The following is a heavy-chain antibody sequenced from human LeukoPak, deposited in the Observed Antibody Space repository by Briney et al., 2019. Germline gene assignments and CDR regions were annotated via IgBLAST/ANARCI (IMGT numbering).Heavy chain of an antibody. J-gene: IGHJ4*02. V-gene: IGHV3-21*01. CDR2: ISGISTYI. D-gene: IGHD6-13*01. Sequence: GGSLRLSCAASGXTFSSYTINWVRQAPGKGLEWVSSISGISTYIYYADSVKGRFTISRDNAKNSLFLQMNGLRAEDTAVYFCARGSAAAPGTGLVDYWGQGTLVTVSS. CDR1: GXTFSSYT. CDR3: ARGSAAAPGTGLVDY.